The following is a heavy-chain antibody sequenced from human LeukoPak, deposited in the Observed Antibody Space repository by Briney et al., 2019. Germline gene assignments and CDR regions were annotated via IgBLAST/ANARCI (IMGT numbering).Heavy chain of an antibody. Sequence: SETLSLTCTVSGGSISSGGYYWSWIRQPPGKGLEWIGYIYHSGSTYYNPSLKSRVTISVDRSKNQFSLKLSSVTAADTAVYYCARGPPTAQYFQHWGQGTLVTVSS. CDR1: GGSISSGGYY. CDR2: IYHSGST. J-gene: IGHJ1*01. D-gene: IGHD1-1*01. V-gene: IGHV4-30-2*01. CDR3: ARGPPTAQYFQH.